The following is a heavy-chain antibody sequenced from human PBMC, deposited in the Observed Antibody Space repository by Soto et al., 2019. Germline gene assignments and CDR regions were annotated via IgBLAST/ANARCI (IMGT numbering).Heavy chain of an antibody. D-gene: IGHD2-8*02. J-gene: IGHJ4*02. CDR1: GFTFSTYA. Sequence: GGSLRLSCAASGFTFSTYAMNWLRQAPGKGLDWVSVITYNGDNTYYADSVKGRFTISRGNSKDTVDLQMDSLRAEDTAIYYCARNIRARTVVDFDSWGPGGRVTV. CDR3: ARNIRARTVVDFDS. CDR2: ITYNGDNT. V-gene: IGHV3-23*01.